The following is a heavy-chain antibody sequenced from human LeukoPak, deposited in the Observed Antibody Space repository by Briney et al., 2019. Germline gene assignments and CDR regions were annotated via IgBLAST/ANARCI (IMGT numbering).Heavy chain of an antibody. J-gene: IGHJ4*02. CDR3: ARVSRSSGYYYFDY. Sequence: PSETLSLTCTVSGGSVSSSTYSWGWIRQPPGKGLEWIGTLYYSGSTYYNPSLKSRVTISVDTSKNQFSLKLNSVTAADTAVYYCARVSRSSGYYYFDYWGQGTLVTVSS. D-gene: IGHD3-22*01. CDR1: GGSVSSSTYS. V-gene: IGHV4-39*07. CDR2: LYYSGST.